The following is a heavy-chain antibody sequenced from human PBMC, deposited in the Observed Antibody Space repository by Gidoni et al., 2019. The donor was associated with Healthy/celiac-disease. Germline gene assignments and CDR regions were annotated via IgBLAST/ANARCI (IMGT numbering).Heavy chain of an antibody. J-gene: IGHJ5*02. CDR3: ARDALGLVPAARPFDP. CDR1: GYTFTSYY. CDR2: INPSGGST. Sequence: QVQLVQSGAEVKKPGASVKVSCKASGYTFTSYYMHWVRQAPGQGLEWMGIINPSGGSTSYAQKFQGRVTMTRDTSTSTVYMELSSLRSEDTAVYYCARDALGLVPAARPFDPWGQGTLVTVSS. D-gene: IGHD2-2*01. V-gene: IGHV1-46*01.